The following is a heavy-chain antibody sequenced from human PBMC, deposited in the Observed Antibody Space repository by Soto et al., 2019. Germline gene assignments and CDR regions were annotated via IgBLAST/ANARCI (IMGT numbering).Heavy chain of an antibody. CDR1: GFTFGDYA. Sequence: PGGSLRLSCTASGFTFGDYAMSWFRQAPGKGLEWVGVVRSRAYGGTTDYAASVRGSFTISRDDSKSLAYLQMNTLRTEDTAVYYCARYTYTSRYSYFGMDVWGHGTTVTVSS. D-gene: IGHD6-13*01. CDR2: VRSRAYGGTT. V-gene: IGHV3-49*03. J-gene: IGHJ6*02. CDR3: ARYTYTSRYSYFGMDV.